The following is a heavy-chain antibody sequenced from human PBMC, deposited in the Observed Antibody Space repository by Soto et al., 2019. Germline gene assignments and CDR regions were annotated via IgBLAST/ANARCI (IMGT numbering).Heavy chain of an antibody. D-gene: IGHD6-6*01. CDR3: ARDLGAARGVWYWFDP. CDR1: GGSISSGGYY. CDR2: IYYSGST. Sequence: PSETLSLTCTVSGGSISSGGYYWSWIRQHPGKGLEWIGYIYYSGSTYYNPSLKSRVTISVDTSKNQFSLKLSSVTAADTAVYYCARDLGAARGVWYWFDPWGQGTLVTVSS. V-gene: IGHV4-31*03. J-gene: IGHJ5*02.